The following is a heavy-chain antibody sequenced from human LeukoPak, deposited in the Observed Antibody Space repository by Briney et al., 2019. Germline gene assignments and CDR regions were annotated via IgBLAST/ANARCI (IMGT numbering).Heavy chain of an antibody. CDR2: IYYTGTT. Sequence: SETLSLTCAVYGGSLSDYHWSWIRQPPGEKLEWIGYIYYTGTTTYNPSLKSRATLSIDTSKNQFSLKLSSVTAADTAVYFCTRDRKYYEIWGQGTMVTVSS. D-gene: IGHD1-14*01. CDR1: GGSLSDYH. CDR3: TRDRKYYEI. V-gene: IGHV4-34*11. J-gene: IGHJ3*02.